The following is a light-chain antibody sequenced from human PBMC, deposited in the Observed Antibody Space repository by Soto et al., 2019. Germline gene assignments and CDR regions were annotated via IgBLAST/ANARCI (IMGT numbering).Light chain of an antibody. CDR3: SSYTSSSSRV. J-gene: IGLJ2*01. CDR1: SSDVGGYNY. V-gene: IGLV2-14*01. CDR2: DVS. Sequence: QSALTQPASVSGSPGQSITISCTGTSSDVGGYNYVSWYQRHPGKAPKLMIYDVSNRPSGVSNRFSGFKSGNTASLTISGLQAEDEADSYCSSYTSSSSRVFGGGTKLTVL.